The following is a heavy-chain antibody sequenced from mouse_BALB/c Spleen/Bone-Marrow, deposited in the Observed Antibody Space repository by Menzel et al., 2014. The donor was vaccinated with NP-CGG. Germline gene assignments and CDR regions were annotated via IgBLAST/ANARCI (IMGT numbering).Heavy chain of an antibody. D-gene: IGHD2-1*01. J-gene: IGHJ3*01. V-gene: IGHV1-4*01. Sequence: VQLVESGAELARPGASVKMSCKASGYTLTSYTMHWVKQRPGQGLEWIGYINPSSGYTNYNQKFKDKATLTADKSSSTAYMQLSSLTSEDSAVYYCAAGYYGNSGWFAYWGQGTLVTVSA. CDR3: AAGYYGNSGWFAY. CDR1: GYTLTSYT. CDR2: INPSSGYT.